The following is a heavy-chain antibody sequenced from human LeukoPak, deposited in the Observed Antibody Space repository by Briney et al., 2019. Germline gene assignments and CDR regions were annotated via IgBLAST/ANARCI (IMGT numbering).Heavy chain of an antibody. CDR2: MSGRGDTS. Sequence: GSLRLSCAASGFTFGTHAMTWVRQAPGKGLEWVSGMSGRGDTSYYADSVKGRFTISRDNSKNTLFLQMNSLRAEDTAVYYCAKLAGIRGWFVYYFDYWGQGTLVTVS. V-gene: IGHV3-23*01. J-gene: IGHJ4*02. CDR3: AKLAGIRGWFVYYFDY. CDR1: GFTFGTHA. D-gene: IGHD6-19*01.